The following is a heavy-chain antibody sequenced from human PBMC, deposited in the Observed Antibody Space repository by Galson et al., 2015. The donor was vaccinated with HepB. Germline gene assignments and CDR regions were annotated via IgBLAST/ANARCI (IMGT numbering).Heavy chain of an antibody. CDR1: GFTFSSYE. V-gene: IGHV3-48*03. CDR2: ISSSGSTI. CDR3: ARDLENGYSYGNYGMDV. D-gene: IGHD5-18*01. Sequence: SLRLSCAASGFTFSSYEMNWVRQAPGKGLEWVSYISSSGSTIYYADSVKGRFTISRDNAKNSLYLQMNSLRAEDTAVYYCARDLENGYSYGNYGMDVWGQGTTVTVSS. J-gene: IGHJ6*02.